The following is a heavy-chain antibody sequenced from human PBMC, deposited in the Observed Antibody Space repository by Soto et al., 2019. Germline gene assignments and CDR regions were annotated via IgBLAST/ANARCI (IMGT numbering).Heavy chain of an antibody. CDR2: IKQDGSEK. Sequence: EVQLVESGGGLVQPGGSLRLSCAASGFTFSSYWMSWVRQAPGKGLEWVANIKQDGSEKYHVDSVKGRFTISRDNAKNSLYLQMNSLRVEDTAVYYCARDRKSVRGYPIDYWGQGTLVTVSS. CDR1: GFTFSSYW. CDR3: ARDRKSVRGYPIDY. D-gene: IGHD5-12*01. V-gene: IGHV3-7*01. J-gene: IGHJ4*02.